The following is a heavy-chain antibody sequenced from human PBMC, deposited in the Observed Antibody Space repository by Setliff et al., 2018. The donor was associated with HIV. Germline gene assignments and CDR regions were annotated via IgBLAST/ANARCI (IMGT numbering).Heavy chain of an antibody. Sequence: KTSETLSLTCTVSGGSVSSGGYYWSWIRQHPGKGLECIGYIYYSGSTSYNPSLKSRVTVSVDTSKNQFSLKLKSLTAADTAMYYCARGVWSGYYPDAFDIWGQGTMVTVSS. D-gene: IGHD3-3*01. CDR2: IYYSGST. V-gene: IGHV4-31*03. CDR3: ARGVWSGYYPDAFDI. J-gene: IGHJ3*02. CDR1: GGSVSSGGYY.